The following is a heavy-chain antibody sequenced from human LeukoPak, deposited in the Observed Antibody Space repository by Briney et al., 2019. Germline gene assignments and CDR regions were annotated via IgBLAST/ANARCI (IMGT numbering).Heavy chain of an antibody. CDR1: GYTLTELS. CDR2: FDPEDGET. D-gene: IGHD3-10*01. Sequence: ASVKVSCKVSGYTLTELSMHWVRQAPGKGLEWMGGFDPEDGETIYAQKFQGRVTMTEDASTDTAYMELSSLRSEDTAVYYCATGITMVRGVTYYYYGMDVWGKGTTVTVPS. CDR3: ATGITMVRGVTYYYYGMDV. J-gene: IGHJ6*04. V-gene: IGHV1-24*01.